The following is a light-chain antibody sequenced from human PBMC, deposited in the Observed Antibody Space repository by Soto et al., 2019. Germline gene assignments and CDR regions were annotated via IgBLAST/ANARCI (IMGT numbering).Light chain of an antibody. V-gene: IGLV2-14*02. Sequence: QSALTQPASVSGSPGQSITISCTGTSSNVGSYKLVSWYQQHPGKAPKLMIFEVSNRPSGVSNRFSGSKSGNTASLTISGLQAEDEADYYCSSYTSSSTLAVFGGGTQLTVL. CDR2: EVS. CDR1: SSNVGSYKL. CDR3: SSYTSSSTLAV. J-gene: IGLJ2*01.